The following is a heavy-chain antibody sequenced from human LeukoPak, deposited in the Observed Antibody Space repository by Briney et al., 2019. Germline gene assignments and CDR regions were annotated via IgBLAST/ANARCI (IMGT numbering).Heavy chain of an antibody. CDR1: GGSFSGYY. V-gene: IGHV4-34*01. J-gene: IGHJ3*02. CDR3: ARAGIAAEIDAFDI. Sequence: SETLSLTCAVHGGSFSGYYWSWIRQPPGKGLERIGEINHSGSTNYNPSLKSRVTISVDTSKNQFSLKLSSVTAADTAVYYCARAGIAAEIDAFDIWGQGTMVTVSS. D-gene: IGHD6-13*01. CDR2: INHSGST.